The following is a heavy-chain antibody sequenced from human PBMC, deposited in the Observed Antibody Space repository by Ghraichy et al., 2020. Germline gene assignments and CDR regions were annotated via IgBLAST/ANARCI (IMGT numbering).Heavy chain of an antibody. V-gene: IGHV3-23*01. CDR2: ISGSGGRT. CDR1: GFTFSNFA. D-gene: IGHD6-19*01. J-gene: IGHJ3*02. Sequence: GGSLRLSCVASGFTFSNFAMNWVRQAPGKGLEWVAGISGSGGRTYYADSVKGRFTISRDNSKNTLYLQMNSLRVEDTAIYYCAKGGSSGWYGGAFDIWGQGTKVTVSS. CDR3: AKGGSSGWYGGAFDI.